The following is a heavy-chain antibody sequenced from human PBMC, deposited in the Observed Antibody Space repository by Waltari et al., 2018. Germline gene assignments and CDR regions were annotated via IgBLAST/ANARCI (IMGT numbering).Heavy chain of an antibody. Sequence: QVQLQESGPGLVKPSQTLSHTCTVSGGSISSDDYCWNWIRQPPGKGLEWIGYIFYSGSTYYNPSLKSRVTISVDTSKTQFSLKLSSVTAADTAVYYCARDSVVAGGGFDYWGQGTLVTVSS. V-gene: IGHV4-30-4*08. J-gene: IGHJ4*02. CDR1: GGSISSDDYC. CDR2: IFYSGST. CDR3: ARDSVVAGGGFDY. D-gene: IGHD2-15*01.